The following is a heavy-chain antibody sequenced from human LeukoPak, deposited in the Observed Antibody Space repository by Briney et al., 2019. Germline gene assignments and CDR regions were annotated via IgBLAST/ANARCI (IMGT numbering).Heavy chain of an antibody. J-gene: IGHJ4*02. CDR2: INPNSGGT. V-gene: IGHV1-2*02. CDR1: GYTFTGYY. D-gene: IGHD5-18*01. Sequence: ASVKVSCKASGYTFTGYYMHWVRQAPGQGLEWMGWINPNSGGTNYAQKFQGRVTMTRDTSISTAYMELSRLSSDDTAVYYCARAIRLWLSVDPRTPYCFDYWGQGTLVTVSS. CDR3: ARAIRLWLSVDPRTPYCFDY.